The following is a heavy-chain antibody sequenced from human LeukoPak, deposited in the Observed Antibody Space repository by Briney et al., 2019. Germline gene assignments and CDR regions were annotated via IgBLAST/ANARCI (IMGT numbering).Heavy chain of an antibody. CDR1: GFTFSSYA. D-gene: IGHD1-20*01. Sequence: PGGSLRLPCAASGFTFSSYAMSWVRQAPGKGLEWVSAISGSGGSTYYADSVKGRFTISRDNSKNTLYLQMNSLRAEDTAVYYCARSPYDWNYGDYWGQGTLVTVSS. CDR3: ARSPYDWNYGDY. J-gene: IGHJ4*02. CDR2: ISGSGGST. V-gene: IGHV3-23*01.